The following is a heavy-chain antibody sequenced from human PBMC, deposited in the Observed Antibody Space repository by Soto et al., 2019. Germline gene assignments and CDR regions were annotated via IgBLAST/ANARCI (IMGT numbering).Heavy chain of an antibody. CDR1: GFTFGSYG. Sequence: PGRSLRLSCVATGFTFGSYGIHWVRPAPGKGLEWVAVISYDGSNKYYADSVKGRFTISRDNSKSTLYLQMNSLRAEDTAVYYCAENSAIDNWGQGTLVTVSS. J-gene: IGHJ4*02. CDR2: ISYDGSNK. CDR3: AENSAIDN. V-gene: IGHV3-30*18. D-gene: IGHD2-21*01.